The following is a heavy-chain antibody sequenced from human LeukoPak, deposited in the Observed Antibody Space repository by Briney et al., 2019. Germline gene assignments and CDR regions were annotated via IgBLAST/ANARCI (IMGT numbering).Heavy chain of an antibody. CDR2: IYPSGDT. CDR3: AREERDSSWYVVGDY. V-gene: IGHV4-38-2*02. D-gene: IGHD6-13*01. CDR1: GGSISGSY. J-gene: IGHJ4*02. Sequence: SVPLSLTCTVSGGSISGSYWGWVLQPPGKGLEWIGTIYPSGDTYYNPSLKSRVSISLDTSKNQFSLKLTSVTAADTAVYYCAREERDSSWYVVGDYWGQGTRVTVSS.